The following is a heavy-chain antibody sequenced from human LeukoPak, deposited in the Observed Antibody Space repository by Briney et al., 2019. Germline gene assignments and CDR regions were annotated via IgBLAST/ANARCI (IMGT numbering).Heavy chain of an antibody. CDR3: ARDRRRLRLGELSSLDFDY. D-gene: IGHD3-16*01. Sequence: GGSLRLSCAASGFTFSSYWMSWVRQAPGKGLEWVSYISSSSSTIYYADSVKGRFTISRDNAKNSLYLQMNSLRAEDTALYYCARDRRRLRLGELSSLDFDYWGQGTLVTVSS. V-gene: IGHV3-48*01. CDR1: GFTFSSYW. CDR2: ISSSSSTI. J-gene: IGHJ4*02.